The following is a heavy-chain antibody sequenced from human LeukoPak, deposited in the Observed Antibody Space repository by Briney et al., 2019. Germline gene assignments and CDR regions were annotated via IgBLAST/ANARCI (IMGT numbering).Heavy chain of an antibody. Sequence: GGSLRLSCAASGFTFSSYAMHWVRQAPGKGLEWVAVISYDGSNKYYADSVKGRFTISRDNAKYSLYLQTNSLRAEDTAVYYCASTNGHDRDYWGQGTLVTVSS. CDR1: GFTFSSYA. J-gene: IGHJ4*02. V-gene: IGHV3-30-3*01. CDR3: ASTNGHDRDY. CDR2: ISYDGSNK. D-gene: IGHD3-22*01.